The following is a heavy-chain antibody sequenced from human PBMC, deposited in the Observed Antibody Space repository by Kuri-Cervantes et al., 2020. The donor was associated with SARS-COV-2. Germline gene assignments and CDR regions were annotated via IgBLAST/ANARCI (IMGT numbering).Heavy chain of an antibody. CDR2: IYYSGST. V-gene: IGHV4-39*07. CDR3: AKGWYYDFWSGNGAFDY. CDR1: GGSISSSSYY. J-gene: IGHJ4*02. D-gene: IGHD3-3*01. Sequence: ESLKISCTVSGGSISSSSYYWGWIRQPPGKGLEWIGSIYYSGSTYYNPSLKSRVTISVDTSKNQFSLKLTSVTAEDTAVYYCAKGWYYDFWSGNGAFDYWGQGTLVTVSS.